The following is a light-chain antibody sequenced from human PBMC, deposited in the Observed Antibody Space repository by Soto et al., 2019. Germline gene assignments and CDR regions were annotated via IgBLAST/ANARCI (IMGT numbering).Light chain of an antibody. J-gene: IGLJ2*01. CDR2: LNSDGSH. V-gene: IGLV4-69*01. Sequence: QSVLTQSPSASASLGASVKLTCTLSSGHSSYAIAWHQQQPEKGPQYLMKLNSDGSHSKGDGIPDRFSGSSSGAERYLTIARLQSEDEADYYCQTWGTGIQVFGGGTKLTVL. CDR3: QTWGTGIQV. CDR1: SGHSSYA.